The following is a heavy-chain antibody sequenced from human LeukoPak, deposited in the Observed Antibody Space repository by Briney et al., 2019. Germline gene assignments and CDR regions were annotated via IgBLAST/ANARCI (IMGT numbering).Heavy chain of an antibody. D-gene: IGHD3-3*01. J-gene: IGHJ4*02. CDR1: GGSFSGYY. V-gene: IGHV4-34*01. Sequence: PSETLSLTCAVYGGSFSGYYWSWIRQPPGKGLEWIGEINHSGSTNYNPSLKSRVTISVDTSKNQFSLKLSSVTAADTAVYYCARGTNYDFWSGYPSFGYWGQGTLVTVSS. CDR3: ARGTNYDFWSGYPSFGY. CDR2: INHSGST.